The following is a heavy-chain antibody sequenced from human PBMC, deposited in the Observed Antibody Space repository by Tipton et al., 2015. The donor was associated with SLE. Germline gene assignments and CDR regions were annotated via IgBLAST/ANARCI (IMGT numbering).Heavy chain of an antibody. CDR2: IIHSGVT. D-gene: IGHD5-12*01. Sequence: TLSLTCAVYGESFNGYFWTWIRQPPGKGLEWIAEIIHSGVTDYNPSLRSRVTISVDMSKNQVPLRLNSVTAADTAVYYCARVAPSEVFDYWGQGTLVTVSS. V-gene: IGHV4-34*12. J-gene: IGHJ4*02. CDR1: GESFNGYF. CDR3: ARVAPSEVFDY.